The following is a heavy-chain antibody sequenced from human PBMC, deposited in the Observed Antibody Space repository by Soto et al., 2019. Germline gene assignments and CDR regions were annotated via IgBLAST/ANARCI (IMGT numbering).Heavy chain of an antibody. V-gene: IGHV4-30-4*01. D-gene: IGHD1-1*01. CDR3: ARDRSNSPDLFDS. CDR1: GGSINSDEYY. Sequence: PSETLSLTCSVSGGSINSDEYYWTRIRQPPGGGLEWIGHVYYTGSTSYSPSLKSRLTISVDTSKNQFSLRLNSVNAADTAVYYCARDRSNSPDLFDSWGQGTLVTVSS. CDR2: VYYTGST. J-gene: IGHJ4*02.